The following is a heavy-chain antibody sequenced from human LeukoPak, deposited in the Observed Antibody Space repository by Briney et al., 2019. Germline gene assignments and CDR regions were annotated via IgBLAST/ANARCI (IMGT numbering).Heavy chain of an antibody. J-gene: IGHJ4*02. CDR2: ISSGSSYI. D-gene: IGHD4-17*01. CDR3: ARDSYGDYYHDY. CDR1: GFTFSSYW. V-gene: IGHV3-21*01. Sequence: GGSLRLSCAASGFTFSSYWMSWVRQAPGKGLEWVSSISSGSSYIYYADSVEGRFTISRDNAKNSLYLQMSSLRAEDTAVYYCARDSYGDYYHDYWGQGTLVTVSS.